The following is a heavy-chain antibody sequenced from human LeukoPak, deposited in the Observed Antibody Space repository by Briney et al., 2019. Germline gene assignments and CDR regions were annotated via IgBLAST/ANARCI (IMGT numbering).Heavy chain of an antibody. CDR2: IKQDGSEK. V-gene: IGHV3-7*01. J-gene: IGHJ4*02. Sequence: GGSLRLCCAASGFTFSSHWMSWVRQAPWKGLEWVANIKQDGSEKYYVDSVKGRFTISRDNAKNSLYLQMNSLRAEDTSVYYCARDDFWSGCLDYWGQGTLVTVSS. D-gene: IGHD3-3*01. CDR1: GFTFSSHW. CDR3: ARDDFWSGCLDY.